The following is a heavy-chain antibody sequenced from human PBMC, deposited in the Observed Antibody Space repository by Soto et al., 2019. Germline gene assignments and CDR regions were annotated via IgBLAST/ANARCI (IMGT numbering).Heavy chain of an antibody. V-gene: IGHV3-53*01. D-gene: IGHD3-10*01. CDR1: GFTVGNNY. CDR3: AKDGRGSGSHYNSFGY. CDR2: IYSTGTT. Sequence: EVQLVESGGGLIQPGGSLKLSCAASGFTVGNNYMSWVRQAPGKGLEWVSLIYSTGTTKYAASVKGRFNVCRDNAKNTLYLQMNSLRAEDTAVYYCAKDGRGSGSHYNSFGYWGQGTLVTVSS. J-gene: IGHJ4*02.